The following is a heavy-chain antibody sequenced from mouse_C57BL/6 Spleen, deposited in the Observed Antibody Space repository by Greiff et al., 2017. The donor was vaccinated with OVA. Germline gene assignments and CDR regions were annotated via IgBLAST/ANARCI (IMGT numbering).Heavy chain of an antibody. D-gene: IGHD1-1*01. CDR3: ARLRSYFDD. Sequence: QVQLQQSGAELVRPGTSVKLSCKASGYTFTSYWMHWVKQRPGQGLEWIGVIDPSDSYTYYNQKFKGTATLTVDKSSSTAYMQLSSLTSEDSAVDYCARLRSYFDDWGKGTTLTVSS. CDR2: IDPSDSYT. V-gene: IGHV1-59*01. J-gene: IGHJ2*01. CDR1: GYTFTSYW.